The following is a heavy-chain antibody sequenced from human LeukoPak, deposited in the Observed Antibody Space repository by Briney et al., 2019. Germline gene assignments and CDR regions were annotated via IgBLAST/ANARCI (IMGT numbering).Heavy chain of an antibody. Sequence: PGGSLRLSCAASGFTFSSYAMSWVRQAPGKGLEWVSAISGSGGSTYYADSVKGRFTISRDNSKNTLYLQMNRLRAEDTAVYYCAKDSLYSGSYLDYWGQGTLVTVSS. J-gene: IGHJ4*02. V-gene: IGHV3-23*01. CDR1: GFTFSSYA. CDR2: ISGSGGST. CDR3: AKDSLYSGSYLDY. D-gene: IGHD1-26*01.